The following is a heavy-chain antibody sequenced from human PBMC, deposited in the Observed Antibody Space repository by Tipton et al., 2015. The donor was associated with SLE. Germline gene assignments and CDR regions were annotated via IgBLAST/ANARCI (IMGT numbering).Heavy chain of an antibody. J-gene: IGHJ6*03. V-gene: IGHV4-34*01. CDR1: GGSFSGYY. CDR2: INHSGST. Sequence: TLSLTCAVYGGSFSGYYWSWIRQPPGKGLEWIGEINHSGSTNYNPSLKSRVTISVDTSTNQFSLKLSSVTAADTAVYYCARQPVYYYYYMDVWGKGTTVTVSS. CDR3: ARQPVYYYYYMDV.